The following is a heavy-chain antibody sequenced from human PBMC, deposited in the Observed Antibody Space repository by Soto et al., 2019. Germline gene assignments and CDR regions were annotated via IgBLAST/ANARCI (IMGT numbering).Heavy chain of an antibody. CDR2: IRGFSPYT. Sequence: GGSLRLSCISSGFTFRTYTMNWVRQAPGKGLEWVSGIRGFSPYTFYAESVKGRFTTSRDNAKNSLYLQMNSLRAEDTAVYYCARDRGYDAHDYYYNAMDVWGQGTTVTVSS. V-gene: IGHV3-21*01. CDR3: ARDRGYDAHDYYYNAMDV. J-gene: IGHJ6*02. D-gene: IGHD2-15*01. CDR1: GFTFRTYT.